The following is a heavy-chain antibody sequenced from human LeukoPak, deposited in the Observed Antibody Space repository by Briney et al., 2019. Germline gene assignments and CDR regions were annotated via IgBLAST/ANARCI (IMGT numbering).Heavy chain of an antibody. J-gene: IGHJ1*01. CDR3: TNIPRSGRYWGNFED. CDR1: DGSTSTYN. V-gene: IGHV4-59*01. Sequence: SETLSLTCIVSDGSTSTYNWNWIRQPPGKGLEWIGHITCSGYTTYNPSLKSRVTISVDMSKKQFSLKLTSVTAADTAMYFCTNIPRSGRYWGNFEDWGQGTLVTVS. D-gene: IGHD6-19*01. CDR2: ITCSGYT.